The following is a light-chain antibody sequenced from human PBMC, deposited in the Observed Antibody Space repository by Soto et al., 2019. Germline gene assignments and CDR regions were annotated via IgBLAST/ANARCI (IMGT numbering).Light chain of an antibody. CDR1: QSIRTY. J-gene: IGKJ1*01. Sequence: DIQMTQSPSSLSASVGDRVTITCRASQSIRTYLNWYQQQPGIAPKLLIYTASTLQSGVPSRFSGSGSGTDFTLTISSLQPEDFATYYCQQRYSTPLTFGQLTKVDIK. V-gene: IGKV1-39*01. CDR2: TAS. CDR3: QQRYSTPLT.